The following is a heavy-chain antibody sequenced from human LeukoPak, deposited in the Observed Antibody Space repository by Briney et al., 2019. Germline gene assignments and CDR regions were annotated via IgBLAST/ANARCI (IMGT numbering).Heavy chain of an antibody. CDR1: GGSISSYY. J-gene: IGHJ4*02. CDR3: ASRTYYYGSGSHY. V-gene: IGHV4-34*01. CDR2: INHSGST. D-gene: IGHD3-10*01. Sequence: SETLSLTCTVSGGSISSYYWSWIRQPPGKGLEWIGEINHSGSTNYNPSLKSRVTISVDTSKNQFSLKLSSVTAADTAVYYCASRTYYYGSGSHYWGQGTLVTVSS.